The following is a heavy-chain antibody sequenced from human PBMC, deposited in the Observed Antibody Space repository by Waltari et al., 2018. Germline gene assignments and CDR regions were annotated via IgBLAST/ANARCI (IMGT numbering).Heavy chain of an antibody. CDR1: GFTFSSYG. CDR2: IWYDGSNK. J-gene: IGHJ5*02. Sequence: QVQLVESGGGVVQPGRSLRLSCAASGFTFSSYGLHWVRQAPGKGREWVAVIWYDGSNKYYADSVKGRFTISRDNSKNTLYLQMNSLRAEDTAVYYCARGGYSNPNWFDPWGQGTLVTVSS. D-gene: IGHD4-4*01. V-gene: IGHV3-33*01. CDR3: ARGGYSNPNWFDP.